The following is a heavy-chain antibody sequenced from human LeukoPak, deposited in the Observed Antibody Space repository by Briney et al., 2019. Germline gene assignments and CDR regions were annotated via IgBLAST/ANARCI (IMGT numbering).Heavy chain of an antibody. Sequence: GASVKVSCKASGYTFTGYYMHWVRQAPGQGLEWMGWINPNSGGTNYAQKFQGRVTMTRDTSISTAYMELSRLRSDDTAVHYCARDRPRCYDFWSGYCNWFDPWGQGTLVTVSS. CDR2: INPNSGGT. J-gene: IGHJ5*02. CDR1: GYTFTGYY. CDR3: ARDRPRCYDFWSGYCNWFDP. V-gene: IGHV1-2*02. D-gene: IGHD3-3*01.